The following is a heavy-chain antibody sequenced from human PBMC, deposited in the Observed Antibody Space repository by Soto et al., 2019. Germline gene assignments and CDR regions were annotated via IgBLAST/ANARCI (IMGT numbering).Heavy chain of an antibody. Sequence: EVQLLESGGGLVQPGGSLRLSSAASGFTFSNYAMRWVHQVPGKGMEWVSSISSSSSDIYHADSVKGRFTISRDNAKNVMYLQMNSLRAEDTAVYYCARDRDLSSSGVWFVPWGQGTLVAVSS. CDR1: GFTFSNYA. V-gene: IGHV3-48*04. CDR3: ARDRDLSSSGVWFVP. D-gene: IGHD6-19*01. CDR2: ISSSSSDI. J-gene: IGHJ5*02.